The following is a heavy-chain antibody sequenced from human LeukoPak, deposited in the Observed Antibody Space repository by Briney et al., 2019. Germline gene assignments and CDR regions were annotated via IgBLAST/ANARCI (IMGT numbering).Heavy chain of an antibody. Sequence: PGGSLRLSCAASGFTFSSYAMSWVRQAPGKGLEWVSAISGSGGSTYYADSVKGRFTISRDNSKNTLYLQMNSLRAEDTAVYYCARSGEMATITWGVLDYWGQGTLVTVSS. V-gene: IGHV3-23*01. CDR3: ARSGEMATITWGVLDY. CDR2: ISGSGGST. J-gene: IGHJ4*02. CDR1: GFTFSSYA. D-gene: IGHD5-24*01.